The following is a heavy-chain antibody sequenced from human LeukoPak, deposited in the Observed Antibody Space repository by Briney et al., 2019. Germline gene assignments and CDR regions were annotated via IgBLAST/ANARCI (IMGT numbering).Heavy chain of an antibody. CDR2: IYYSGST. J-gene: IGHJ3*02. CDR3: ASLIVGANKGYAFDI. D-gene: IGHD1-26*01. CDR1: GGSISSYY. Sequence: SDTLSLTCTVSGGSISSYYWSWIRQPPGKGLEGIGYIYYSGSTNYNPSLKSRVTISVDTSKNQFSLKLSSVTAADTAVYYCASLIVGANKGYAFDIWGQGTMVTVSS. V-gene: IGHV4-59*13.